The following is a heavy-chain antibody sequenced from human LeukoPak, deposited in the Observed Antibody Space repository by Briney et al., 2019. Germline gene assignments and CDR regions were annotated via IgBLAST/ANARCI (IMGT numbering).Heavy chain of an antibody. CDR1: GFIFSGYY. Sequence: GGSLRLSCATSGFIFSGYYMSWIRQAPGKGLEWVSYISGSGNDISYADSVKGRFTISRDNAKGSLYLQMNSLRAADTAVYYCGTHTGRTGSDDWGQGTLVTVSS. CDR2: ISGSGNDI. CDR3: GTHTGRTGSDD. D-gene: IGHD3/OR15-3a*01. V-gene: IGHV3-11*01. J-gene: IGHJ4*02.